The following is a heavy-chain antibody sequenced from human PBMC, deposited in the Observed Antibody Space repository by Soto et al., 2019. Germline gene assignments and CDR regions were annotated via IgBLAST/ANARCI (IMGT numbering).Heavy chain of an antibody. CDR2: IYYSGST. V-gene: IGHV4-59*01. D-gene: IGHD1-26*01. CDR3: GRAGQVGVLNGLGP. J-gene: IGHJ5*02. Sequence: SELLPHPSTVSEGSISSYYWRWILQHPGKGLEWIGYIYYSGSTNYNPSLKSRVTISVDTSKNQFSLKLSSVTAADTAVYYCGRAGQVGVLNGLGPSGQGTLVTVSS. CDR1: EGSISSYY.